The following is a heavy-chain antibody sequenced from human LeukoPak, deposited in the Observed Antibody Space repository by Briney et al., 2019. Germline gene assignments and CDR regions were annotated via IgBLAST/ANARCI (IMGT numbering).Heavy chain of an antibody. D-gene: IGHD3-10*01. CDR1: GGSISSYY. Sequence: SETLSLTCTVSGGSISSYYWSWIRQPAGKVLEWIGRIYTSGSTNYNPSLKSRVTMSVDTSKNQFSLKLSSVTAADTAVYYCARDATYYYGSGSTNWFDPWGQGTLVTVSS. CDR2: IYTSGST. J-gene: IGHJ5*02. V-gene: IGHV4-4*07. CDR3: ARDATYYYGSGSTNWFDP.